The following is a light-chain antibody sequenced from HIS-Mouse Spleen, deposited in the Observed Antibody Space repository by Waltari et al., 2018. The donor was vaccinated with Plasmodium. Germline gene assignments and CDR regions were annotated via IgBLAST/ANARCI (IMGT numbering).Light chain of an antibody. CDR1: SSDVGGYNY. Sequence: QSALTQPASVSGSPGQSITISCTGTSSDVGGYNYVSWYQQHPGKAPKRMIYDVSNRPSGGSNRFSGSKSGNTASLTISGLQAEDEADYYCSSYTSSSTLNYVFGTGTKVTVL. CDR3: SSYTSSSTLNYV. J-gene: IGLJ1*01. CDR2: DVS. V-gene: IGLV2-14*03.